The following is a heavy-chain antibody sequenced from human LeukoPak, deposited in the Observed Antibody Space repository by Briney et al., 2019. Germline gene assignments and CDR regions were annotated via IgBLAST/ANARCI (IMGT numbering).Heavy chain of an antibody. CDR1: GGSISSGDYY. D-gene: IGHD3-10*01. CDR2: IYYSGST. CDR3: AREPGKSMLRGALGY. Sequence: PSETLSLTCTVSGGSISSGDYYWSWIRQPPGRGLEWIGYIYYSGSTYYNPSLKSRVTISVDTSKNQFSLKLSSVTAADTAVYYCAREPGKSMLRGALGYWDLGTLVTVSP. V-gene: IGHV4-30-4*01. J-gene: IGHJ4*02.